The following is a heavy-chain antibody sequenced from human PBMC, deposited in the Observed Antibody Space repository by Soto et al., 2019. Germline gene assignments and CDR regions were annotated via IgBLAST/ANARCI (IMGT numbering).Heavy chain of an antibody. J-gene: IGHJ4*02. CDR2: IYHSGTT. CDR3: ARQRTSVVTQAYFDV. V-gene: IGHV4-38-2*01. D-gene: IGHD2-21*02. CDR1: DFSISSGHY. Sequence: SETLSLTCAVSDFSISSGHYWGWIRQPPGKGLEWIGSIYHSGTTYNNPSLKSRVTMSVDTSKNQFSLKLKSVTAADTALYFCARQRTSVVTQAYFDVWGPGSLVTVS.